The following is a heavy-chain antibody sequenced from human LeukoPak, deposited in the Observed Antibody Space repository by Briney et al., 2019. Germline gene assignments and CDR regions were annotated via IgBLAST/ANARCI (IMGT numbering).Heavy chain of an antibody. J-gene: IGHJ4*02. V-gene: IGHV3-21*01. CDR2: ISSSSSFN. Sequence: GGSLRLSCAASGFTCRSFPMTWVRQAPGQGLEWVSSISSSSSFNDYADSAKGRFTIARDNATNSLLLQIDSLRAEDTAVYYCATPPAVTGTWGAYYWGQGTLVTVSS. CDR1: GFTCRSFP. D-gene: IGHD1/OR15-1a*01. CDR3: ATPPAVTGTWGAYY.